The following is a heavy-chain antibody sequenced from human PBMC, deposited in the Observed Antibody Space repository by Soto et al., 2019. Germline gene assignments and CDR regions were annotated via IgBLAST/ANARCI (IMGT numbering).Heavy chain of an antibody. CDR1: GVSFSGYY. CDR2: INHSGST. Sequence: SETLSLTCAVYGVSFSGYYWSWIRQPPGKGLEWIGEINHSGSTNYNPSLKSRVTISVDTSKNQFSLKLSSVTAADTAVYYCARTYCGGDCPYWGQGTLVTVSS. CDR3: ARTYCGGDCPY. J-gene: IGHJ4*02. V-gene: IGHV4-34*01. D-gene: IGHD2-21*02.